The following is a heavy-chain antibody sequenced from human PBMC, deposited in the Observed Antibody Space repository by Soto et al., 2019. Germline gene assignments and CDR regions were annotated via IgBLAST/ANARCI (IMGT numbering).Heavy chain of an antibody. J-gene: IGHJ6*02. Sequence: QVQLVQSGAEVKKPGASVKVSCKASGYTFTSYDINWVRQATGQGLEWMGWMNPNSGNTGYAQKLKDXXTMTRNTSISTAYMELSSLRSEDTAVYYCARERTGTTSMDVWGQGTTVTVSS. V-gene: IGHV1-8*01. CDR1: GYTFTSYD. D-gene: IGHD1-1*01. CDR3: ARERTGTTSMDV. CDR2: MNPNSGNT.